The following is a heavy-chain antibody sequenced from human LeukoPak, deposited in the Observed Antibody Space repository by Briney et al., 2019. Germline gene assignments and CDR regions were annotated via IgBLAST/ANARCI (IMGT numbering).Heavy chain of an antibody. CDR3: ARDMDQLPDEN. D-gene: IGHD1-1*01. CDR1: GFTFSSYA. J-gene: IGHJ4*02. Sequence: GGSLRLSCAASGFTFSSYAMSWVRQAPGKGLEWVSAISGSGGSTYYADSVKGRFTISRDNAKNSLYLQMSSLRVEDTAVYYCARDMDQLPDENWGRGTLVTVSS. V-gene: IGHV3-23*01. CDR2: ISGSGGST.